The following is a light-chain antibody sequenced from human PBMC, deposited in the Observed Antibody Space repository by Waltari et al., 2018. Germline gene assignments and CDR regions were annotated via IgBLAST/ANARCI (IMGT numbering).Light chain of an antibody. CDR1: ESVSGT. CDR3: HQYNNWPYT. Sequence: EIVMTQSPATLSVSPGDRATLPCTASESVSGTLAWYQQRPAQAPSLLIYGASTRASGSPARFSGSGSGTEFTLTISSLQSEDFEVYYCHQYNNWPYTFGQGTKLEIK. V-gene: IGKV3-15*01. J-gene: IGKJ2*01. CDR2: GAS.